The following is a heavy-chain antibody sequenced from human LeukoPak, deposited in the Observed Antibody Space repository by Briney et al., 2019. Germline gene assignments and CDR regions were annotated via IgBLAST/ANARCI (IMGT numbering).Heavy chain of an antibody. CDR3: ARRTIWFGEFDYGSGSYGWFDP. D-gene: IGHD3-10*01. CDR1: GFTFSGYE. CDR2: ISSSGSTI. V-gene: IGHV3-48*03. Sequence: GGSLRLSCAASGFTFSGYEMNWVRQAPGKGLEWVSYISSSGSTIYYADSVKGRFTISRDNAKNSLYLQMNSLRAEDTAVYYCARRTIWFGEFDYGSGSYGWFDPWSQGTLVTVSS. J-gene: IGHJ5*02.